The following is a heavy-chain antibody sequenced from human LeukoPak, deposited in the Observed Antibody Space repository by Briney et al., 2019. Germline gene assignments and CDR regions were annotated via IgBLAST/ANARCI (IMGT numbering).Heavy chain of an antibody. V-gene: IGHV3-30*18. CDR2: ISDDGRRK. J-gene: IGHJ4*02. CDR3: AKRPSDYGDYVSYFDY. D-gene: IGHD4-17*01. Sequence: GGSLRLSCAASGFSFISYGMHWVRQAPGKGLEWVGVISDDGRRKEYADSVNRRFTISRDNSKDTLYLQMNSLRAEDTAVYYCAKRPSDYGDYVSYFDYWGQGTLVTVSS. CDR1: GFSFISYG.